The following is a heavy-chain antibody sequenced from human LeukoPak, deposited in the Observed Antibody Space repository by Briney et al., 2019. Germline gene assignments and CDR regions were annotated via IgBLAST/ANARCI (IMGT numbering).Heavy chain of an antibody. D-gene: IGHD5-18*01. CDR2: INPEGSEK. V-gene: IGHV3-7*01. CDR1: GLTFSSSW. CDR3: ARDLAYSRLDY. J-gene: IGHJ4*02. Sequence: GGSLRLSCAVSGLTFSSSWMDWVRQAPGKGLEWVASINPEGSEKYSADSGKGRFTISRDNAKNSLYLQMDSLRVEDTAFYYCARDLAYSRLDYWGQGMLVTVSS.